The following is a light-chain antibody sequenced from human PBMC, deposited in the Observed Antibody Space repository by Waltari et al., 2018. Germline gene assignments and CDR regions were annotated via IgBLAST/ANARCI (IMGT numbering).Light chain of an antibody. V-gene: IGLV4-69*01. Sequence: QLVLTQSPSASASLGASVKLTCTLSSGHSTNIIAWLPQQPEKGPRYLMNVNSDGSHNKGVGIPDRFSGSSSRAERYLTISSLQSEDEADYYCQTGGHGTWVFGGGTRLTVL. J-gene: IGLJ3*02. CDR1: SGHSTNI. CDR3: QTGGHGTWV. CDR2: VNSDGSH.